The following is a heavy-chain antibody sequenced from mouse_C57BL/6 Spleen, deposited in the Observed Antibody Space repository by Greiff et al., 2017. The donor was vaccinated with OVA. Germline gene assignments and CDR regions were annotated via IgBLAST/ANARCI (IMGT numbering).Heavy chain of an antibody. Sequence: ESGPGLVKPSQSLSLTCSVTGYSITSGYYWNCLRQFPGNKLEWMGYISYDGSNNYTQSLKNRISITRDTAKNPFFLQLNSVTTEDTARDYCAREGPGGAYWGQGTLVTVSA. J-gene: IGHJ3*01. V-gene: IGHV3-6*01. CDR1: GYSITSGYY. CDR3: AREGPGGAY. CDR2: ISYDGSN.